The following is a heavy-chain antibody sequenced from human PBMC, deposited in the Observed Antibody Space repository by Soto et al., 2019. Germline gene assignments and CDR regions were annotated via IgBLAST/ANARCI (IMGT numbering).Heavy chain of an antibody. CDR3: ATVRPCCSGGSCPHDAFDI. V-gene: IGHV1-24*01. Sequence: ASVKVSCKVSGYTLTELSMHWVRQAPGKGLEWMGGFDPEDGETIYAQKFQGRVTMTEDTSTDTAYMELSSLRSEDTAVYYCATVRPCCSGGSCPHDAFDIWGQGTMVTVSS. CDR1: GYTLTELS. D-gene: IGHD2-15*01. J-gene: IGHJ3*02. CDR2: FDPEDGET.